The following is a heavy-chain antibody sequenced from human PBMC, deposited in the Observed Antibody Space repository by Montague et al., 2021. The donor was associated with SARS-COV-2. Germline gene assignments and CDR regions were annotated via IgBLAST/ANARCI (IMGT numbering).Heavy chain of an antibody. D-gene: IGHD3-3*01. CDR2: IYARGST. J-gene: IGHJ5*02. V-gene: IGHV4-61*02. Sequence: TLSLTCTVSGGSISSGSNYWSWIRQPAGKGLEWIGRIYARGSTNYNPSLESRVTISIDTSKNQFSLKLNSVTAADTAIYYCAGDHNDFWSGYHSNCLDPWGQGTLVTVSS. CDR1: GGSISSGSNY. CDR3: AGDHNDFWSGYHSNCLDP.